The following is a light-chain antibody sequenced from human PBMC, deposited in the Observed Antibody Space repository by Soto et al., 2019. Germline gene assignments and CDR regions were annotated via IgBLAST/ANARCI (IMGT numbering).Light chain of an antibody. CDR1: QSVSSD. V-gene: IGKV3-11*01. Sequence: VMTQSPGTLSVSPVERVTLSFSASQSVSSDLAWYQQKPGQAPRLLIYHTSTRAPAIPARFSGSGSGTDFTLTISSLEPEDFAVYYCQQRSNWPRTFGQGTKVDIK. J-gene: IGKJ1*01. CDR3: QQRSNWPRT. CDR2: HTS.